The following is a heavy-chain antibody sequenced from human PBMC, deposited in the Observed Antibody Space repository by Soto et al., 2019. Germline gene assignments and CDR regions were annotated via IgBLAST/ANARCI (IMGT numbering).Heavy chain of an antibody. J-gene: IGHJ6*02. V-gene: IGHV3-30-3*01. D-gene: IGHD3-16*01. CDR3: ARGQGGTYYYYGMDV. CDR1: GFTFSSYA. Sequence: TGGSLRLSCAASGFTFSSYAMHWVRQAPGKGLEWVAVISYDGSNKYYADSVKGRFTISRDNSKNTLYLQMNSLRAEDTAVYYCARGQGGTYYYYGMDVWGQGTTVTVSS. CDR2: ISYDGSNK.